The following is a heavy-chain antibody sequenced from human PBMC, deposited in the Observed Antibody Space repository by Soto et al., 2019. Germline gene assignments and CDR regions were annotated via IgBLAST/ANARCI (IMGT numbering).Heavy chain of an antibody. CDR3: ARTIYGNYSDY. CDR2: IYHSGST. CDR1: GGSISSSNW. V-gene: IGHV4-4*02. J-gene: IGHJ4*02. Sequence: PSETLSLTCAVSGGSISSSNWWSWVRQPPGKGLEWIGEIYHSGSTNYNPSLKSQVTISVDKSKNQFSLKLSSVTAADTAVYYCARTIYGNYSDYWGQGTLVTVSS. D-gene: IGHD4-17*01.